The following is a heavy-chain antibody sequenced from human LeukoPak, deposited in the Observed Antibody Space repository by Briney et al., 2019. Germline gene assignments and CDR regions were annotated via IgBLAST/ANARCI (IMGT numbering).Heavy chain of an antibody. D-gene: IGHD3-10*01. CDR2: INPNSGDT. Sequence: ASVKVSCKASGGTFSSYAISWVRQAPGQGLEWMGWINPNSGDTNYAQKFQGRVTMTRDTSISSAYMELSRLRSDDTAVYYCARDVDRGIIDYWGQGTLVTVSS. CDR1: GGTFSSYA. V-gene: IGHV1-2*02. J-gene: IGHJ4*02. CDR3: ARDVDRGIIDY.